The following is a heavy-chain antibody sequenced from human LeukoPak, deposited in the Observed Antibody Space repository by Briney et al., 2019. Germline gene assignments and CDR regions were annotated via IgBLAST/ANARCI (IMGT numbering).Heavy chain of an antibody. D-gene: IGHD4-23*01. J-gene: IGHJ5*02. V-gene: IGHV4-34*01. CDR2: INHSGST. CDR3: ARGSLSTVVTPNWFDP. Sequence: SETLSLTCAVYGGSFSGYYWSWIRQPPGKGLEWIGEINHSGSTNYNPSLKSRVTISVDTSKNQFSLKLSSVTAADTAVYYCARGSLSTVVTPNWFDPWGQGTLVTVSS. CDR1: GGSFSGYY.